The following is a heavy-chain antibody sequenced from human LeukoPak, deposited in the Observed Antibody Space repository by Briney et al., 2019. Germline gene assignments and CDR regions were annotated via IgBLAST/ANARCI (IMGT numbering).Heavy chain of an antibody. D-gene: IGHD3-10*01. Sequence: GASVKVSCKASGYTFTSYYMHWVRQAPGEGLEWMGIINPTGGSTSYAQKFQGRVTMTRDTSTSTVYMELSSLRSEDTAVYYCARDGGGVQGITMLWSGAFDIWGQGTMVTVSS. CDR1: GYTFTSYY. V-gene: IGHV1-46*01. CDR2: INPTGGST. J-gene: IGHJ3*02. CDR3: ARDGGGVQGITMLWSGAFDI.